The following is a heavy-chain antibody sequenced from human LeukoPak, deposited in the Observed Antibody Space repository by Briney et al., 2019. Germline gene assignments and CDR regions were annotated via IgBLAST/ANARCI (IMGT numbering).Heavy chain of an antibody. J-gene: IGHJ3*02. Sequence: SETLSLTCTVSGGSISSYYWSWIRQPAGKGLEWIGRIYTSGSTNYNPSLKSRVTISVDTSKNQFSLKLSSVTAADTAVYYCARFGDSSGYGIDAFDIWGQGTMVTVSS. CDR1: GGSISSYY. CDR2: IYTSGST. D-gene: IGHD3-22*01. V-gene: IGHV4-4*07. CDR3: ARFGDSSGYGIDAFDI.